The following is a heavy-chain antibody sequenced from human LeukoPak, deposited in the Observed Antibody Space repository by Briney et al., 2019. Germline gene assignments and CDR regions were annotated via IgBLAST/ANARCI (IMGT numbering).Heavy chain of an antibody. CDR3: ARTARGLDY. D-gene: IGHD2-21*02. J-gene: IGHJ4*02. V-gene: IGHV3-11*03. Sequence: GGSLRLPCAASGFTFSEYYMIWIRQAPGEGLEYISYISSSSTDIKYADSVKGRFTISRENAKNSVYLQMNSLRAEDTAVYYCARTARGLDYWGQGTLVTVSS. CDR2: ISSSSTDI. CDR1: GFTFSEYY.